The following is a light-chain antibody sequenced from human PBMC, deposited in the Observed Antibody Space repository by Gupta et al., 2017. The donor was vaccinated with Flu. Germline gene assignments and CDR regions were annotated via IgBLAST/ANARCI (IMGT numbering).Light chain of an antibody. CDR2: DTN. J-gene: IGLJ2*01. CDR3: QSYDSDLSGPF. CDR1: PTNIGAGYD. Sequence: QSVLLQPPSVSGAPGQRATIVCTGSPTNIGAGYDVHWYQQFPGAAPKVLIFDTNSRPSGVPQRFSASKSGTSASLAITGLQAEDEADYYCQSYDSDLSGPFFGAGTKVTV. V-gene: IGLV1-40*01.